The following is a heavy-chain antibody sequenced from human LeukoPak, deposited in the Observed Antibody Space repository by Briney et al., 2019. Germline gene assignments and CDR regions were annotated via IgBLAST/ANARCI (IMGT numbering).Heavy chain of an antibody. V-gene: IGHV3-7*04. CDR3: ARDIAAAAFLDE. CDR1: LFTFSSYW. Sequence: PGGSLRLSCAASLFTFSSYWSNGVRQAPGKGVEWVANIKEDGSSKYYVDSVKGRFAISRDNAMNSLYLQMNSLRAEDTAVYYCARDIAAAAFLDEWGQGTLVTVSS. J-gene: IGHJ4*02. CDR2: IKEDGSSK. D-gene: IGHD6-13*01.